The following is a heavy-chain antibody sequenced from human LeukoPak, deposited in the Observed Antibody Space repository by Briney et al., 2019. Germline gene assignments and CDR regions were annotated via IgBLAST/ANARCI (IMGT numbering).Heavy chain of an antibody. V-gene: IGHV3-33*01. D-gene: IGHD2-2*02. Sequence: GRSLRLSCAASGFTFSSYGMHWVRQAPGKGLEWVAVIWYDGSNKYYADSVKGRFTISRDNSKNTLYLQMNSLSAEDTAVYYCARTAILEKYYFDYWGQGTLVTVSS. CDR2: IWYDGSNK. J-gene: IGHJ4*02. CDR3: ARTAILEKYYFDY. CDR1: GFTFSSYG.